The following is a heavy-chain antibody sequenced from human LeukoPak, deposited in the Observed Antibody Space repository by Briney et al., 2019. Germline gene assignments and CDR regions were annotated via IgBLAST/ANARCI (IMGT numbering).Heavy chain of an antibody. Sequence: GGSLRLSCAASGFTFSDYGMHWVRQAPGKGLEWVAVISYDGSNKYYAESVKGRFTISRDNSKNTLYLQMNSLRAEDTAVYYCARVEYSSSSGAFDIWGQGTMVTVSS. D-gene: IGHD6-6*01. CDR2: ISYDGSNK. CDR1: GFTFSDYG. CDR3: ARVEYSSSSGAFDI. J-gene: IGHJ3*02. V-gene: IGHV3-30*03.